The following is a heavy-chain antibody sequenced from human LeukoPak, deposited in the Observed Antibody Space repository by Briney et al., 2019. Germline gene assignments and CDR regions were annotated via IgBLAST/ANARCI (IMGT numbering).Heavy chain of an antibody. J-gene: IGHJ4*02. Sequence: ASVKVSCKASGYTFTGYYMHWVRQAPGQGLEWMGWINPNSGGTNYAQKFQGRVTMTRDTSISTAYMELSRLRSDDTAVYYCARGEDWDGYNFALVDYWGLGTLVTVSS. CDR1: GYTFTGYY. D-gene: IGHD5-24*01. V-gene: IGHV1-2*02. CDR3: ARGEDWDGYNFALVDY. CDR2: INPNSGGT.